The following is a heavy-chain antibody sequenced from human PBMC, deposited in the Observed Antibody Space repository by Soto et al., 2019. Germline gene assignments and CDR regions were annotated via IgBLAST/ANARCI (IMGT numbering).Heavy chain of an antibody. V-gene: IGHV4-31*03. CDR2: IYYSGST. CDR3: AGVRGVNWFDP. Sequence: PSETLSLTCTVSGGSISSGGYYWSWIRQHPGKGLEWIGYIYYSGSTYYNPPLKSRVTISVDTSKNQFSLKLSSVTAADTAVYYCAGVRGVNWFDPWGQGTLVTVSS. CDR1: GGSISSGGYY. J-gene: IGHJ5*02. D-gene: IGHD3-10*01.